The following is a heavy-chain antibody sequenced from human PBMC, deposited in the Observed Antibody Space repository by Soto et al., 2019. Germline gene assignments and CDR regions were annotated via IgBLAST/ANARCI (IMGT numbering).Heavy chain of an antibody. CDR2: IYHSGTT. Sequence: SETLSLTCTVSGGPIRSYYWSWIRQPPGKGLEWIGHIYHSGTTNYNPSLEGRVTISVDMSKNQFSLDLRSVTAADTAVYPCARDLGFYDSSGSYSHAFDMWGQGTMVTVSS. D-gene: IGHD3-22*01. CDR1: GGPIRSYY. CDR3: ARDLGFYDSSGSYSHAFDM. J-gene: IGHJ3*02. V-gene: IGHV4-59*01.